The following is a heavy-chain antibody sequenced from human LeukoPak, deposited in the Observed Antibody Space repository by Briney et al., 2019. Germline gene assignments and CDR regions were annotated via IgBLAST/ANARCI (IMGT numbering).Heavy chain of an antibody. J-gene: IGHJ6*02. CDR1: GFTFSDYY. Sequence: PGGSLRLSCAASGFTFSDYYMSWIRQAPGKGLEWVSYISTSGTTIYYADSVKGRFTISRDNAKNSLYLQMNSLRAEDTAVYYCARDLGPQLERRGNYYYYGMDVWGQGTTVTVSS. V-gene: IGHV3-11*01. CDR3: ARDLGPQLERRGNYYYYGMDV. CDR2: ISTSGTTI. D-gene: IGHD1-1*01.